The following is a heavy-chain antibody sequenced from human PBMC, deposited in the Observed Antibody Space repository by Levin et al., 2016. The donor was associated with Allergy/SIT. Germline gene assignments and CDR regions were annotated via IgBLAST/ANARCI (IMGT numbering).Heavy chain of an antibody. D-gene: IGHD2-2*01. V-gene: IGHV1-69*01. Sequence: WVRQAPGQGLEWMGGIIPIFGTANYAQKFQGRVTITADESTSTAYMELSSLRSEDTAVYYCARPDIVVVPAAPHYYYGMDVWGQGTTVTVSS. CDR3: ARPDIVVVPAAPHYYYGMDV. CDR2: IIPIFGTA. J-gene: IGHJ6*02.